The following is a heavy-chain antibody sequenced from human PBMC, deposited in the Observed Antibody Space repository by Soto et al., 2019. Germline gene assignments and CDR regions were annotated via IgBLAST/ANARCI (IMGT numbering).Heavy chain of an antibody. Sequence: SETLSLTCTVSGGSISSSSYYWGWIRQPPGKGLEWIGSIYYSGSTYYNPSLKSRVTISVDTSKNQFSLKLSSVTAADTAVYYCARHGIKEEQWLTPNYFDYWGQGTLVTVSS. V-gene: IGHV4-39*01. J-gene: IGHJ4*02. CDR2: IYYSGST. D-gene: IGHD6-19*01. CDR1: GGSISSSSYY. CDR3: ARHGIKEEQWLTPNYFDY.